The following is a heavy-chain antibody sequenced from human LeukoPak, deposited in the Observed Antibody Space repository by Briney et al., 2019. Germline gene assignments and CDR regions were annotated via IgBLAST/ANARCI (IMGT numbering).Heavy chain of an antibody. Sequence: PSETLSLTCAVSGYSISSGYYWGWIRQPPGKGLEWIGSIYHGGSTYYNPSLKSRVTISVDTFKNQFSLKLSSVTAADTAVYYCARIDSGSYSGLFDYWGQGTLVTVSS. CDR1: GYSISSGYY. CDR3: ARIDSGSYSGLFDY. V-gene: IGHV4-38-2*01. J-gene: IGHJ4*02. D-gene: IGHD1-26*01. CDR2: IYHGGST.